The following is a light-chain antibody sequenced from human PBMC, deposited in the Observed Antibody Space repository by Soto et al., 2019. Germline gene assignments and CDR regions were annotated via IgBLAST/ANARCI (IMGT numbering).Light chain of an antibody. CDR2: EVT. CDR1: SSDVGNYNL. CDR3: CSYAGSSTLWV. Sequence: QSALTQPASVSGSPGQSITISCTGTSSDVGNYNLVSWYQQHPGKAHKLRIYEVTKRPSGVSNRFSGSKSGNTASLTISGLQAEDEGDYYCCSYAGSSTLWVFGGGTKLTVL. V-gene: IGLV2-23*02. J-gene: IGLJ3*02.